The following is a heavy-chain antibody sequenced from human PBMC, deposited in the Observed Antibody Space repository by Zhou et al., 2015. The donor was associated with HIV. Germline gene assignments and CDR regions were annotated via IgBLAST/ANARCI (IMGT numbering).Heavy chain of an antibody. Sequence: QVQLVQSGAEVKKPGSSVKVSCKASGGTFSSYAISWVRQAPGQGLEWMGGIIPIFGTANYAQKFQGRVTITADESTSTAYMELSSLRSEDTAVYYCARDGRGIFGVVNYGMDVWGQGTTVTVSS. J-gene: IGHJ6*02. CDR2: IIPIFGTA. CDR1: GGTFSSYA. V-gene: IGHV1-69*01. D-gene: IGHD3-3*01. CDR3: ARDGRGIFGVVNYGMDV.